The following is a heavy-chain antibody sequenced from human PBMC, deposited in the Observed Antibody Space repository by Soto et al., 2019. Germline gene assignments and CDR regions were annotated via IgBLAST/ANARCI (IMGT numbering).Heavy chain of an antibody. CDR2: IYKSATT. Sequence: SETLSLTCSVSGDSISNLDYFWAWIRQPPGQALEYIGYIYKSATTYYNPSFESRVAISIDTSKSQFSLNVTSVTAADTAVYFCARGRYCLTGRCFPNWFDSWGQGALVTVSS. D-gene: IGHD7-27*01. V-gene: IGHV4-30-4*01. CDR3: ARGRYCLTGRCFPNWFDS. CDR1: GDSISNLDYF. J-gene: IGHJ5*01.